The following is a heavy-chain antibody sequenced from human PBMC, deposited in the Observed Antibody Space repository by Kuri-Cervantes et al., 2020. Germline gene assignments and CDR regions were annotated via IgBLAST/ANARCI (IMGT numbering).Heavy chain of an antibody. Sequence: GESLKISCAASGFTFSDYYMNWIRQAPGKGLEWVSYISGSDNTISYADSVKGRFTISRDNSKNTLYLHMNNLRPEDTAVYYCAKDRYGDYAFDYWGQGTLVTVSS. J-gene: IGHJ4*02. V-gene: IGHV3-11*04. D-gene: IGHD4-17*01. CDR2: ISGSDNTI. CDR3: AKDRYGDYAFDY. CDR1: GFTFSDYY.